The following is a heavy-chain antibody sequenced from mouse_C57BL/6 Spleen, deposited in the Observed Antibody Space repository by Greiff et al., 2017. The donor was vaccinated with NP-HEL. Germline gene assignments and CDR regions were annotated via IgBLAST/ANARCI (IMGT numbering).Heavy chain of an antibody. J-gene: IGHJ2*01. CDR2: IRNKANGYTT. CDR1: GFTFTDYY. V-gene: IGHV7-3*01. D-gene: IGHD2-14*01. Sequence: EVKLMESGGGLVQPGGSLSLSCAASGFTFTDYYMSWVRQPPGKALEWLGFIRNKANGYTTEYSASVKGRFTISRDNSQSILYLQMHALRAEYSATYYGASSLGGTGVVDYWGQGTTLTVSS. CDR3: ASSLGGTGVVDY.